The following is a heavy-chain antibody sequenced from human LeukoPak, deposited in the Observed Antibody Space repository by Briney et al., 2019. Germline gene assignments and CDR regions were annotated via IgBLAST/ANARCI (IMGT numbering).Heavy chain of an antibody. Sequence: PSQTLSLTCTVSGGSISSGGYYWSWIRQHPGKGLEWIGYIYYSGSTYYNPSLKSRVTISVDTSKNQFSLKLSSVTAADMAVYYCARGEESYYDFWSGYYSGWFDPWGQGTLVTVSS. J-gene: IGHJ5*02. CDR3: ARGEESYYDFWSGYYSGWFDP. CDR2: IYYSGST. D-gene: IGHD3-3*01. CDR1: GGSISSGGYY. V-gene: IGHV4-31*03.